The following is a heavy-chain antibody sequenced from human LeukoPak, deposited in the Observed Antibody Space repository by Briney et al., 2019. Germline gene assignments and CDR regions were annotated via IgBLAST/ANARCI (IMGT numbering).Heavy chain of an antibody. V-gene: IGHV3-15*01. CDR1: GFTFSNAW. D-gene: IGHD2-21*02. CDR2: IKRKTDGGTT. J-gene: IGHJ6*02. Sequence: GRSLRLSCPASGFTFSNAWMSWVRQAPRKGLEWVGRIKRKTDGGTTDYSAPGKGRSNISRDDSKNTLSLQMNSLKTEDTAVYYCTTDWGPSPGPLGCGGDCVRYYYGMDVWGQGTTVTVSS. CDR3: TTDWGPSPGPLGCGGDCVRYYYGMDV.